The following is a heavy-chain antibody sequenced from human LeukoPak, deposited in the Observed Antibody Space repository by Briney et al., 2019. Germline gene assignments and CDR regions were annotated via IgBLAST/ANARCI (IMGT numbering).Heavy chain of an antibody. V-gene: IGHV3-7*01. CDR2: IKQDGSEK. D-gene: IGHD3-3*01. J-gene: IGHJ6*03. CDR1: GFTFSSYW. CDR3: ARDRAFWSGYYRTYYYYYMDV. Sequence: GGSLRLSCAASGFTFSSYWMSWVRQAPGKGLEWVANIKQDGSEKYYVDPVKGRFTISRDNAKNSLYLQMNSLRAEDTAVYYCARDRAFWSGYYRTYYYYYMDVWGKGTTVTVSS.